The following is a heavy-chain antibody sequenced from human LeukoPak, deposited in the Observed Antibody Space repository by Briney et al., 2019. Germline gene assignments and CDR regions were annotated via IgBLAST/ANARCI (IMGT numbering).Heavy chain of an antibody. CDR3: ARGLEGIAVAGPYLDY. CDR2: INHSGST. CDR1: GGSFSGYY. V-gene: IGHV4-34*01. D-gene: IGHD6-19*01. J-gene: IGHJ4*02. Sequence: SETLSLTCAVYGGSFSGYYWSWIRQPPGKGLEWIGEINHSGSTNYNPSLKSRVTISVDTSKNQFSLKLSSVTAADTAVYYCARGLEGIAVAGPYLDYWGQGTLVTVSS.